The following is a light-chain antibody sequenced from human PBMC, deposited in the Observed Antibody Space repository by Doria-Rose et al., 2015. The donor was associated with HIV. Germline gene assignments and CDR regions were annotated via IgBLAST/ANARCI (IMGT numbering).Light chain of an antibody. Sequence: DIQMTQSPSSLSASIGDRVTITCRASQTVSTYLNWFQQEPGKAPKLLIYAASRLQSGVPSRFSGSGSGTDFTLTISGLQTGDFATYYGQQTYSSPQWTGGQVNK. V-gene: IGKV1-39*01. CDR3: QQTYSSPQWT. CDR1: QTVSTY. CDR2: AAS. J-gene: IGKJ1*01.